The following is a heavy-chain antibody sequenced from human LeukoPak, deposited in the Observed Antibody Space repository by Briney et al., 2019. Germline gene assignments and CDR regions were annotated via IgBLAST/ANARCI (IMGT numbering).Heavy chain of an antibody. D-gene: IGHD1-7*01. Sequence: ASVKDSCKASGYTFTGYYMHWVRQAPGQGLEWMGRINPNSGGTNYAQKFQGRVTMTRDTSISTAYMELSRLRSDDTAVYYCARDPGITGTTCWFDPWGQGTLVTVSS. CDR2: INPNSGGT. V-gene: IGHV1-2*06. CDR1: GYTFTGYY. J-gene: IGHJ5*02. CDR3: ARDPGITGTTCWFDP.